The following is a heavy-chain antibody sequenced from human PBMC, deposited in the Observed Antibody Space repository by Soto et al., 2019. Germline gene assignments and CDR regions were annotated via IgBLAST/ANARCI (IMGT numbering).Heavy chain of an antibody. Sequence: SQTLSLTCAISGDSVSSNSAAWNWIRLSPSRGLEWLAGTYYRSRWYNDYAVSVRSRITVNPDTSKNQFSLQLTSVTPEDTAVYYCAGTTSHQWYYMDVWGKGTTVTVS. D-gene: IGHD1-7*01. CDR2: TYYRSRWYN. CDR1: GDSVSSNSAA. J-gene: IGHJ6*03. CDR3: AGTTSHQWYYMDV. V-gene: IGHV6-1*01.